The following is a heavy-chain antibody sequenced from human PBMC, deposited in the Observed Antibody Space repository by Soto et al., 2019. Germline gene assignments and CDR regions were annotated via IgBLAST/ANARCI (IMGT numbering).Heavy chain of an antibody. D-gene: IGHD5-12*01. J-gene: IGHJ4*02. CDR1: GFTFSSYW. V-gene: IGHV3-74*01. CDR2: INSDGSTT. CDR3: ARVPTGGYDWN. Sequence: EVQLVESGGGLVQPGGSLRLSCAASGFTFSSYWMHWVRQAPGKGLVWVSRINSDGSTTNYADPVKGRFTISRDNAKNTLYLQMNSLRAEDTAVSYCARVPTGGYDWNWGQGTLVTVSS.